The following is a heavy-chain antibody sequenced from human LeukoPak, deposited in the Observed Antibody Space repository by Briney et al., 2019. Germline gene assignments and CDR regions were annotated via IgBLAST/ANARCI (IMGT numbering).Heavy chain of an antibody. Sequence: PGGSLRLSCAASGFTFSSYWMSWVRQAPGKGLEWVSTMSAGGGSTYYADSVEGRFTISRDNSKNRLYLQMNSLRAEDTAVYYCAKDGVDVWGQGTTVIVSS. V-gene: IGHV3-23*01. CDR2: MSAGGGST. J-gene: IGHJ6*02. CDR3: AKDGVDV. CDR1: GFTFSSYW.